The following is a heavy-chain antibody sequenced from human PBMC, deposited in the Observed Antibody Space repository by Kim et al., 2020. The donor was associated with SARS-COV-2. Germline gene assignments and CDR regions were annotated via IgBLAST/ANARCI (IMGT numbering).Heavy chain of an antibody. J-gene: IGHJ3*02. D-gene: IGHD2-21*02. V-gene: IGHV1-3*01. Sequence: TKYSQKFQGRVTITRDTSASTAYMELSSLRSEDTAVYYCASWVTYDAFDIWGQGTMVTVSS. CDR3: ASWVTYDAFDI. CDR2: T.